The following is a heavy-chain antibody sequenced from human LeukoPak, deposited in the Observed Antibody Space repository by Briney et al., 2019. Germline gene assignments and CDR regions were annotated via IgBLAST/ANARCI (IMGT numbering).Heavy chain of an antibody. D-gene: IGHD1-14*01. CDR3: ARSETGDERIGVDY. CDR1: GYSFTTYG. V-gene: IGHV1-18*04. Sequence: ASVKVSCKASGYSFTTYGISWVRQAPGQGLEWMGWISTYHGTTNYAQKFQDRVTMTTDTSTNTAYMELRTLRSDDTAVYYCARSETGDERIGVDYWGQGTLVTVSS. J-gene: IGHJ4*02. CDR2: ISTYHGTT.